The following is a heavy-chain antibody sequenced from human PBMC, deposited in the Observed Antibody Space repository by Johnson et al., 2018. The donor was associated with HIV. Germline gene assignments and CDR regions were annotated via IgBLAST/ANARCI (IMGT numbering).Heavy chain of an antibody. CDR2: IWYDGSNK. V-gene: IGHV3-33*08. CDR3: ARELIVGATNAFDI. D-gene: IGHD1-26*01. CDR1: GFTFSSYA. Sequence: QVQLVESGGGLVQPGGSLRLSCAASGFTFSSYAMHWVRQAPGKGLEWVANIWYDGSNKYYADSVKGRFTISRDNSKNTLYLQMNSLRAEDTALYYCARELIVGATNAFDIWGQGTMVTVSS. J-gene: IGHJ3*02.